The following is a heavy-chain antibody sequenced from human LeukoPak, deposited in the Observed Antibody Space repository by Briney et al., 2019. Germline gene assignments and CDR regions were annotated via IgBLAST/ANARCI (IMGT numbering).Heavy chain of an antibody. D-gene: IGHD1-26*01. V-gene: IGHV3-64*01. CDR3: ARDGVGAYNWFDP. Sequence: GGSLRLSCAASGFTLRKYAMYWVRQSPGKGVEYVSGISSNGDNTYYRHSMKGRFTISRDNSKNTLYLQMGSLRVEDMAVYYCARDGVGAYNWFDPWGQGTLVTVSS. CDR1: GFTLRKYA. J-gene: IGHJ5*02. CDR2: ISSNGDNT.